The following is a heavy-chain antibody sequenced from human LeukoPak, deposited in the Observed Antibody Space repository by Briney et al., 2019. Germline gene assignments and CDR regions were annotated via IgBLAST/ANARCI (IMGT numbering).Heavy chain of an antibody. V-gene: IGHV4-39*07. CDR1: GGSISGYY. D-gene: IGHD7-27*01. J-gene: IGHJ4*02. CDR3: ARDLWGSRPRVDY. Sequence: PSETLSLTCTVSGGSISGYYWGWIRQPPGKGLEWIGSIYYSGSTYYNPSLKSRVTISVDTSKNQFSLKLSSVTAADTAVYYCARDLWGSRPRVDYWGQGTLVTVSS. CDR2: IYYSGST.